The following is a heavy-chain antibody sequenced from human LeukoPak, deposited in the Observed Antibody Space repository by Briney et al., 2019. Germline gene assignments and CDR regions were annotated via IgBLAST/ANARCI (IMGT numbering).Heavy chain of an antibody. D-gene: IGHD3-10*01. Sequence: GGSLRLSCAASGLTVSRNYMSWVRQAPGKGLEWISVIYSGGRTDYADSVKGRFTISRDNSKDTLYLQMDSLRAEDTAFYYCATEDYNASFDYWGQGTLVTVSS. CDR1: GLTVSRNY. CDR2: IYSGGRT. V-gene: IGHV3-53*01. J-gene: IGHJ4*02. CDR3: ATEDYNASFDY.